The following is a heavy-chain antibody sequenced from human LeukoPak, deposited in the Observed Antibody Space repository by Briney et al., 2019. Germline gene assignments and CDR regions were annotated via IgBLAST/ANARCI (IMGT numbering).Heavy chain of an antibody. Sequence: PGGSLRLSCAASGFIFNNYAMHWVRHVPGRGLEWLAVIPYDGNNKYYADSVNGRFTISRDNSKNTLYLQMDSLRPEDTAVYYRARGDGSGSWRIDYWGQGTLVIVSS. CDR3: ARGDGSGSWRIDY. CDR1: GFIFNNYA. J-gene: IGHJ4*02. CDR2: IPYDGNNK. D-gene: IGHD3-10*01. V-gene: IGHV3-30-3*01.